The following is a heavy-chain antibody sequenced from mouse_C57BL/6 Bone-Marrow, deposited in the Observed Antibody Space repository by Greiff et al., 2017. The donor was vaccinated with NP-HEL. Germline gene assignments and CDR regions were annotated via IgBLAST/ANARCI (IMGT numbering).Heavy chain of an antibody. CDR2: ISSGSSTI. CDR3: ARVYYGSSYDWYFGV. D-gene: IGHD1-1*01. Sequence: EVKLVESGGGLVKPGGSLKLSCAASGFTFSDYGMHWVRQAPEKGLEWVAYISSGSSTIYYADTVKGRFTISRDNAKNTLFLQMTSLRSEDTAMYYCARVYYGSSYDWYFGVWGTGTTVTVSS. J-gene: IGHJ1*03. CDR1: GFTFSDYG. V-gene: IGHV5-17*01.